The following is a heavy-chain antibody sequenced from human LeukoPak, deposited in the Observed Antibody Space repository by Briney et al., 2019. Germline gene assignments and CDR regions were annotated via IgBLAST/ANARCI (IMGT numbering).Heavy chain of an antibody. J-gene: IGHJ3*02. CDR2: IIPIFGTA. V-gene: IGHV1-69*05. Sequence: ASVKVSCKASGYTFTGYYMHWVRQAPGQGLEWMGGIIPIFGTANYAQKFQGRVTITTDESTSTAYMELSSLRSEDTAVYYCARDSGSVRYYHDSSGYYDAFDIWGQGTMVTASS. D-gene: IGHD3-22*01. CDR3: ARDSGSVRYYHDSSGYYDAFDI. CDR1: GYTFTGYY.